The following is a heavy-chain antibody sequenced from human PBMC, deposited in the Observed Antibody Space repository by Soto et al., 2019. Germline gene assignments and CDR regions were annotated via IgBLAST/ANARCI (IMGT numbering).Heavy chain of an antibody. V-gene: IGHV1-2*02. D-gene: IGHD2-2*01. CDR3: ARGQVGYCSSTSCYADY. CDR2: INPNSGGT. CDR1: GYTFTGYY. J-gene: IGHJ4*02. Sequence: QVQLVQSGAEVKKPGASVKVSCKASGYTFTGYYMHWVRQAPGQGLEWMGWINPNSGGTYYAQKFQGRVTMTRDTSISTAYMELSRLRSDDTAVYYCARGQVGYCSSTSCYADYWGQGTLVTVSS.